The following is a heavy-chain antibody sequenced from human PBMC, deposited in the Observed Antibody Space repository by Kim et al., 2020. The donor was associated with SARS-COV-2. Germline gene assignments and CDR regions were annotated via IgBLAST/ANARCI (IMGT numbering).Heavy chain of an antibody. CDR1: GFTFSSYS. J-gene: IGHJ5*02. V-gene: IGHV3-21*01. CDR2: ISSSSSYI. Sequence: GGSLRLSCAASGFTFSSYSMNWVRQAPGKGLEWVSSISSSSSYIYYADSVKGRFTISRDNAKNSLYLQMNSLRAEDTAVYYCARDLASSGWQALTNWFDPWGQGTLVTVSS. D-gene: IGHD6-19*01. CDR3: ARDLASSGWQALTNWFDP.